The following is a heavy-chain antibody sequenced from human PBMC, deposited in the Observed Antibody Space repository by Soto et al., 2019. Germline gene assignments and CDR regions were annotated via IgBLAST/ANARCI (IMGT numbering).Heavy chain of an antibody. J-gene: IGHJ5*02. CDR1: GLTFRSYG. CDR2: ISYDGSKK. V-gene: IGHV3-30*03. Sequence: QVQLVESGGGVVQPGRSLRLSCAVSGLTFRSYGMHWVRQAPGKGLEWVAIISYDGSKKYYLDSVKGRFTISRDNSRNTLYLEMNSLRVEDTAVYYCAXXXXDCSSISCNPGNNWFDPWGQGTLXT. CDR3: AXXXXDCSSISCNPGNNWFDP. D-gene: IGHD2-2*01.